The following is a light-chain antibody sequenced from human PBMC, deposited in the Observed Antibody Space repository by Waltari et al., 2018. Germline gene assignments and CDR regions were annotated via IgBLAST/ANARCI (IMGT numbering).Light chain of an antibody. CDR1: QGIRND. CDR2: AAS. CDR3: LQDYGYPLS. Sequence: ATHMTQSPSSLSASVGDRVNLTCRASQGIRNDLGWYQQKPGRAPKLLIYAASNLQSEVPSRFSGRGSGTDFTLTISSLQPEDFATYYCLQDYGYPLSFGGGTKVEIK. J-gene: IGKJ4*01. V-gene: IGKV1-6*01.